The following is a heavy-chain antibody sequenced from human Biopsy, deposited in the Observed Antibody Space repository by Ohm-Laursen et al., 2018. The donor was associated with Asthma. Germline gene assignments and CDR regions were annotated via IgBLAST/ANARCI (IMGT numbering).Heavy chain of an antibody. CDR1: GFTFSSYG. V-gene: IGHV3-30*03. CDR2: ISYDGSNK. J-gene: IGHJ4*02. D-gene: IGHD4-17*01. Sequence: SLRLSCAASGFTFSSYGMHWVRPAPGKGLEWVAVISYDGSNKYYADSVKGRSTISRDNAKNPLYLQMNSLRDEDTAVYYCARPRWGPYGYWGQGTLVTVSS. CDR3: ARPRWGPYGY.